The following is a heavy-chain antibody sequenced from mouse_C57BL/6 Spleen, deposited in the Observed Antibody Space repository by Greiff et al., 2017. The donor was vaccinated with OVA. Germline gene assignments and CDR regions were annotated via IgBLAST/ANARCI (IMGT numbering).Heavy chain of an antibody. J-gene: IGHJ1*03. CDR3: VYYGYDYWYFDV. CDR1: GYTFTDYY. Sequence: VQLQQSGPELVKPGASVKISCKASGYTFTDYYMNWVKQSHGKSLEWIGDINPNNGGTSYNQKFKGKATLTVDKPSSTAYMELRSLTSEDSAVDYCVYYGYDYWYFDVWGTGTTVTVSS. V-gene: IGHV1-26*01. D-gene: IGHD2-2*01. CDR2: INPNNGGT.